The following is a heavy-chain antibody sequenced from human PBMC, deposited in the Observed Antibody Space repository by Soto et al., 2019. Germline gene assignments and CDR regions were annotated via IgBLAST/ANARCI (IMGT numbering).Heavy chain of an antibody. D-gene: IGHD3-16*01. V-gene: IGHV3-30*18. CDR2: LSHDGTNK. Sequence: QVQLVESGGGVVQPGRSLRLSCAASGFTFSNYGIHWVRQAPGKGLAWVAVLSHDGTNKYYADSVTGRFTISRDNSKNTLYLQMNSLTPEDTAVYFCAKDLRTTTRLGDYFGMDVWGQGTTVTVSS. J-gene: IGHJ6*02. CDR3: AKDLRTTTRLGDYFGMDV. CDR1: GFTFSNYG.